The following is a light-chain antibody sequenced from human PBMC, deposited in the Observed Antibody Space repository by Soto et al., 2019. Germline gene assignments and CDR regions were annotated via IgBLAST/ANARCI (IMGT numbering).Light chain of an antibody. J-gene: IGLJ1*01. CDR2: SNT. V-gene: IGLV1-44*01. CDR3: AAWDDSLNTYV. Sequence: QSVLTQPPSASGTPGQSVTISCSGSSSNIGSNTVNWYQQLPGTAPKLLIYSNTHRPSGVPDRFSGSKSDTSASLAISGLQSEDEADYYCAAWDDSLNTYVFGTGTKLTVL. CDR1: SSNIGSNT.